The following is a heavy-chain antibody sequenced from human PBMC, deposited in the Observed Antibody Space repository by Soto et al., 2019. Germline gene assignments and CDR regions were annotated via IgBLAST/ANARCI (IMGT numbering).Heavy chain of an antibody. CDR2: IYTSGST. J-gene: IGHJ6*02. CDR3: ARDNGGMVRGVSVMGYYYYGMEV. Sequence: SETLSLTCTGSGCSISSDYWSWIRQPAGKGLEWIWRIYTSGSTNYNPSRKRRVTMSVDASKNQFSLKLSSVTAADTDVYYCARDNGGMVRGVSVMGYYYYGMEVWCQGTTVT. D-gene: IGHD3-10*01. CDR1: GCSISSDY. V-gene: IGHV4-4*07.